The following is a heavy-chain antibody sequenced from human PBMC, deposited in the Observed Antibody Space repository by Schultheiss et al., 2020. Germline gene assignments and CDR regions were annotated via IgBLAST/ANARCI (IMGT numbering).Heavy chain of an antibody. D-gene: IGHD1-26*01. CDR3: AKVPPGGSSVRDY. V-gene: IGHV3-30*18. Sequence: GGSLRLSCAASGFTFSSYGMHWVRQAPGKGLEWVAVISYDGSNKYYVDSVKGRFTISRDNSKNTLYLQMNSLRAEDTAVYYCAKVPPGGSSVRDYWGQGTLVTVSS. CDR1: GFTFSSYG. J-gene: IGHJ4*02. CDR2: ISYDGSNK.